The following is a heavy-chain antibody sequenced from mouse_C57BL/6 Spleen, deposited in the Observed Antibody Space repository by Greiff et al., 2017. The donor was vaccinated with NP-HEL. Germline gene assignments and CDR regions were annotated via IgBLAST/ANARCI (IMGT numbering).Heavy chain of an antibody. D-gene: IGHD2-3*01. CDR2: IWSGGST. CDR1: GFSLTSYG. CDR3: ARNRLDGYYSYYAMDY. Sequence: VQVVESGPGLVQPSQSLSITCTVSGFSLTSYGVHWVRQSPGKGLEWLGVIWSGGSTDNNAAFISRLSISKDNSKSQVFFKMNSLQADDTAIYYCARNRLDGYYSYYAMDYWGQGTSVTVSS. J-gene: IGHJ4*01. V-gene: IGHV2-2*01.